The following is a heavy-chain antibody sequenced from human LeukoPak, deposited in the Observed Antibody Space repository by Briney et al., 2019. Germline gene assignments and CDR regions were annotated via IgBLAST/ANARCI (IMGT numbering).Heavy chain of an antibody. CDR3: ARYCSSTNCYKGGFDP. J-gene: IGHJ5*02. V-gene: IGHV4-31*03. Sequence: SETLSLTCTVSGGSISRGGYYWRWIRHHPGKGLEWIGYIYYRGSTYPNPPLKRRVTISVDTSKNQFSLNLSSVTAADTAVYYCARYCSSTNCYKGGFDPWGQGTLVTVSS. D-gene: IGHD2-2*02. CDR1: GGSISRGGYY. CDR2: IYYRGST.